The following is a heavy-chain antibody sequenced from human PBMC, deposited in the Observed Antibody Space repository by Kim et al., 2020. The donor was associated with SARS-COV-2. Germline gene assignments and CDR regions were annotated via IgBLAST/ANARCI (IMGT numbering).Heavy chain of an antibody. CDR2: IYYSGST. V-gene: IGHV4-59*01. D-gene: IGHD6-13*01. J-gene: IGHJ5*02. CDR1: GGSISSYY. Sequence: SETLSLTCTVSGGSISSYYWSWIRQPPGKGLEWIGYIYYSGSTNYNPSLKSRVTISVDTSKNQFSLKLSSVTAADTAVYYCARTSAIAAAGTWGQGTLVT. CDR3: ARTSAIAAAGT.